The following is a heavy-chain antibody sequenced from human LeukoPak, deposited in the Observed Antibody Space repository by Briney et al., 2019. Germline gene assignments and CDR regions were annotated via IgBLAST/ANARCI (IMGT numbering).Heavy chain of an antibody. CDR2: ISYDGSNK. V-gene: IGHV3-30-3*01. J-gene: IGHJ6*02. Sequence: PGGSLRLSCAASGFTFSSYAMHWVRQAPGKGLEWVAVISYDGSNKYYADSVKGRFTISRDNSKNTLYLQMNSLRAEDTAVYYCAREVGLGGQGARRYYYYGMDVWGQGTTVTVSS. D-gene: IGHD1-26*01. CDR1: GFTFSSYA. CDR3: AREVGLGGQGARRYYYYGMDV.